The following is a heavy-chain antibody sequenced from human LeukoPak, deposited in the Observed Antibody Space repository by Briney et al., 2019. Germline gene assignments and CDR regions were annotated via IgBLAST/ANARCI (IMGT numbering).Heavy chain of an antibody. D-gene: IGHD2-15*01. V-gene: IGHV3-33*06. CDR2: IWYGGSNK. CDR1: GFTFSSYG. Sequence: PGGSLRLSCAASGFTFSSYGMHWVRQAPGKGLEWVAVIWYGGSNKYYADSVKGRFTISRDNSKNTLYLQMNSLRVEDTAVYYCAKDVPVVVVSAKSRDAFDIWGQGTMVTVSS. J-gene: IGHJ3*02. CDR3: AKDVPVVVVSAKSRDAFDI.